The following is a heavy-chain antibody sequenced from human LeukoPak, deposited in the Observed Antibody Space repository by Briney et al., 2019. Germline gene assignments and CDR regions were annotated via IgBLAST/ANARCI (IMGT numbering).Heavy chain of an antibody. CDR3: ARDRCSGGSCLYYFDY. V-gene: IGHV1-2*06. CDR1: GYTFTVYY. CDR2: INPNSGGT. D-gene: IGHD2-15*01. Sequence: GASVKVSCKASGYTFTVYYMHWVRQAPGQGLEWMGRINPNSGGTSYAQKFQGRVTMTRDTSISTAYMELSSLRSDDTAVYYCARDRCSGGSCLYYFDYWGQGTLVTVSS. J-gene: IGHJ4*02.